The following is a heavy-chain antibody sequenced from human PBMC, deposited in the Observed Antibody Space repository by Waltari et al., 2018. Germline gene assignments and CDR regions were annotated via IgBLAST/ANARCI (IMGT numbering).Heavy chain of an antibody. Sequence: EVQLVESGGGLIQPGGSLRLSCAASGFTFSSYEVNWVRQAPGKGWEWFSYIGLSGYIMFFSDSVRGRFTISRDNAKNSLYLHMNSLRVEDTAVYYCARAQFYNSGSQVSAFDSWGQGPLVTVSS. CDR3: ARAQFYNSGSQVSAFDS. CDR1: GFTFSSYE. CDR2: IGLSGYIM. V-gene: IGHV3-48*03. J-gene: IGHJ4*02. D-gene: IGHD3-10*01.